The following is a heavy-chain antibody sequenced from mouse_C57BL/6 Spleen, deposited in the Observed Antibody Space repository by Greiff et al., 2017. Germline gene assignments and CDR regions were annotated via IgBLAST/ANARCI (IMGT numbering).Heavy chain of an antibody. CDR3: AKFLYYGSRVYAMDY. Sequence: DVQLQESGPGLVKPSQSLSLTCSVTGYSITSGYYWNWIRQFPGNKLEWMGYISYDGSNNYNPYLKNRISITRDTSKTQFFLKLNSVTTEYTATYYCAKFLYYGSRVYAMDYWGQGTSVTVSS. CDR2: ISYDGSN. D-gene: IGHD1-1*01. CDR1: GYSITSGYY. V-gene: IGHV3-6*01. J-gene: IGHJ4*01.